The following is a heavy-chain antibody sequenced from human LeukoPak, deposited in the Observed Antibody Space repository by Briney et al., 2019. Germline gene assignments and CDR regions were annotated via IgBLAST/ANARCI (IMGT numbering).Heavy chain of an antibody. CDR1: GFTFSSYG. Sequence: GGSLRLSCAASGFTFSSYGMHWVRQAPGKGLEWVAVISYDGSNKYYADSVKGRFTISRVNSKNTLYLQMNSLRAEDTAVYYCAKDHGGIAIWGQGTMVTVSS. CDR3: AKDHGGIAI. J-gene: IGHJ3*02. CDR2: ISYDGSNK. V-gene: IGHV3-30*18. D-gene: IGHD6-13*01.